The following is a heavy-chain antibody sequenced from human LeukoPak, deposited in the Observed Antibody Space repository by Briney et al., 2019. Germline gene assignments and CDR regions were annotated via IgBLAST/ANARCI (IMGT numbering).Heavy chain of an antibody. D-gene: IGHD3-10*01. CDR1: GGSISSGDYS. CDR2: IYYSGST. V-gene: IGHV4-30-4*01. Sequence: SQTLSLTCTVSGGSISSGDYSWSWIRQPPGKGLEWIGYIYYSGSTYYSPSLKSRVTISVDTSKNQFSLKLSSVTAADTAVYCCARQGRYGSAFDYWGQGTLVTVSS. J-gene: IGHJ4*02. CDR3: ARQGRYGSAFDY.